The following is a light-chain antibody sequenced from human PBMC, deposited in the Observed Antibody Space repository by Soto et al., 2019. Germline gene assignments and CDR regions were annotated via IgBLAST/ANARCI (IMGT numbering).Light chain of an antibody. CDR3: QQYYNLPWT. CDR1: QSVSSSY. J-gene: IGKJ1*01. V-gene: IGKV3D-7*01. Sequence: EIVMTQSPATLSLSPGERATLSCRASQSVSSSYLSWYQQKPGQAPRLLIYGASTRAAGVPARFSGGGSGTDFTLTISSLQAEDFAYYYCQQYYNLPWTFGQGTKVEIK. CDR2: GAS.